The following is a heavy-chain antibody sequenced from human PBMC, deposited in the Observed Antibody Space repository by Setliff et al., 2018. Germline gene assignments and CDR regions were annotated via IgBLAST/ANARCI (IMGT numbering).Heavy chain of an antibody. J-gene: IGHJ6*04. Sequence: SETLSLTCSVSGASITSYDWSWIRQPPGKGLEWIAYIHNNGRIKYNPALKSRVTISLDTSKNQFSLNLNSATAADTAVYYCARHALSFDSAWDVWGKGTTVTVSS. D-gene: IGHD3-9*01. V-gene: IGHV4-59*08. CDR1: GASITSYD. CDR2: IHNNGRI. CDR3: ARHALSFDSAWDV.